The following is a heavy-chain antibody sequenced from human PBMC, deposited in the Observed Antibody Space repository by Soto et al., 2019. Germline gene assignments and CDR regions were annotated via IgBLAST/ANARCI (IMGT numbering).Heavy chain of an antibody. D-gene: IGHD3-22*01. Sequence: ASVKVSCKASGYTFTSYYMHWVRQAPGQGLEWMGIINPSGGSTSYAQKFQGRVTMTRDTSTSTVYMELSSLRSEDTAVYYCAREDYDSSVKRLYYFDYWGEGTLVTVSS. CDR2: INPSGGST. CDR1: GYTFTSYY. V-gene: IGHV1-46*01. CDR3: AREDYDSSVKRLYYFDY. J-gene: IGHJ4*02.